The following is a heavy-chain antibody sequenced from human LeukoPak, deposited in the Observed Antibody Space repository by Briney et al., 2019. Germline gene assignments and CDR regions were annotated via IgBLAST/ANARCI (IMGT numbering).Heavy chain of an antibody. CDR2: IIPRSRTA. CDR3: ATLFGGYWYFDL. Sequence: SVKVSCKASGDTFSSDGISWVRQAPGQGLEWMGEIIPRSRTANYAQRFQGRVSMTADESTTTAHMELTGLRFEDTAVYYCATLFGGYWYFDLWGQGTLVTVSS. V-gene: IGHV1-69*13. D-gene: IGHD3-10*02. J-gene: IGHJ2*01. CDR1: GDTFSSDG.